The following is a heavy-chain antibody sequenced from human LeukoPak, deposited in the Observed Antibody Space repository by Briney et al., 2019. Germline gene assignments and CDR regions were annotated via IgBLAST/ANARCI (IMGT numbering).Heavy chain of an antibody. CDR1: GYTFTGYY. CDR3: AREPRRGHWFDP. Sequence: ASVKVSCKASGYTFTGYYMHWVRQAPGQGLEWMGWINPNSGGTIYAQKFQGRVTMTRDTSISTAYMELSRLRSDDTAVYYCAREPRRGHWFDPWGQGTLVTVSS. V-gene: IGHV1-2*02. CDR2: INPNSGGT. J-gene: IGHJ5*02.